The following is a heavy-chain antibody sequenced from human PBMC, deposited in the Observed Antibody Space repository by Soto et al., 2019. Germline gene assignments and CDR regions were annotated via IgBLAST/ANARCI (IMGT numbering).Heavy chain of an antibody. CDR1: GYTFTNYY. CDR3: AREKWLVRRNDPFDI. J-gene: IGHJ3*02. D-gene: IGHD6-19*01. V-gene: IGHV1-46*01. Sequence: GASVKVSCKASGYTFTNYYMHWVRQAPGQGLEWMGIINPNGGSTTYAQKFQGRVTLTRDTSTNTVNMELSSLRSEDTALYYCAREKWLVRRNDPFDIWGQGTMVTVS. CDR2: INPNGGST.